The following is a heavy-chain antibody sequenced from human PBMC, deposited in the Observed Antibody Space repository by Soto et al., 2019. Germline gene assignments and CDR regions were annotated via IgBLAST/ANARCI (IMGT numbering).Heavy chain of an antibody. Sequence: EVQLVESGGDLIQPGGSLRLSCAASGFTVSSNDMSWVRQAPGKGLEWVSLIYSSGSTHYADSVKGRFTISRDNSKNTVHLQMKTLRAEDTDVYYCARRPLNSNGAYWGQGTLVTVSS. D-gene: IGHD3-22*01. V-gene: IGHV3-53*01. CDR2: IYSSGST. J-gene: IGHJ4*02. CDR3: ARRPLNSNGAY. CDR1: GFTVSSND.